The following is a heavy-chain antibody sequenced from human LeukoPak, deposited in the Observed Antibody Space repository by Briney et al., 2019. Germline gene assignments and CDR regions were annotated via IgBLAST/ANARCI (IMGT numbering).Heavy chain of an antibody. V-gene: IGHV1-69*04. CDR2: IIPTLRIA. CDR3: AYTAMAQDAFDI. D-gene: IGHD5-18*01. Sequence: SVKVSCKASGGTFSSYAISWVRQAPGKGLEWMGRIIPTLRIAKYAQRFQGRVTITADKSTSTAYMELYSLRSEDTATYYCAYTAMAQDAFDIWGQGTMVTVSS. J-gene: IGHJ3*02. CDR1: GGTFSSYA.